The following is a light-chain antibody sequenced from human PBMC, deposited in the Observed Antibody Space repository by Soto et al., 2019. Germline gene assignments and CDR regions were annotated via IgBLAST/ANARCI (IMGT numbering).Light chain of an antibody. V-gene: IGKV3-20*01. CDR1: QNVTNNY. Sequence: EIVLTQSPGTLSLSPGETATLSCRASQNVTNNYLAWYQQKPGQAPRLLIYGASSRATGVTARLSGSGSATDFTLTINRLEAEDSSVYYCQQYVRSPWTFGQGTKVEIK. CDR3: QQYVRSPWT. J-gene: IGKJ1*01. CDR2: GAS.